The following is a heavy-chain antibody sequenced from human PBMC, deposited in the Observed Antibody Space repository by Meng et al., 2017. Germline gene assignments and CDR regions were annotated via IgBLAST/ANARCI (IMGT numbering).Heavy chain of an antibody. J-gene: IGHJ4*02. CDR2: INGGNGDT. CDR3: ARDTQAFGYFDD. CDR1: EDTFTSYA. V-gene: IGHV1-3*01. D-gene: IGHD3-16*01. Sequence: ASVKVSCKASEDTFTSYAIHWVRQAPGHRLEWMGWINGGNGDTSYAQKFQGRVTMTRDTSASTVSMELGRLRSEVSGVYYCARDTQAFGYFDDWGQGTLVTVSS.